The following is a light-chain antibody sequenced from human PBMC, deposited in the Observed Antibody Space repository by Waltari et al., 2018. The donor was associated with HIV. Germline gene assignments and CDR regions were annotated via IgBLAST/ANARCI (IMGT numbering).Light chain of an antibody. CDR1: QSVRSN. V-gene: IGKV3-15*01. CDR3: QQYNNWPPYT. J-gene: IGKJ2*01. Sequence: EIVMTQSPATLSVSPGERATLSCRASQSVRSNLAWYQQKPGQAPRLLIYGASTRATGIPVRFSGSGSGTDFSLTISSLQSEDFAIYYCQQYNNWPPYTFGQGTKLEIK. CDR2: GAS.